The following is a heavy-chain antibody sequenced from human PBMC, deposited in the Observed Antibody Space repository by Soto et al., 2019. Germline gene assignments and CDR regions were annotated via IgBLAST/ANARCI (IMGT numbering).Heavy chain of an antibody. D-gene: IGHD6-19*01. CDR2: INHSGST. CDR3: AIWGSGWYYFDY. V-gene: IGHV4-34*01. J-gene: IGHJ4*02. Sequence: QVQLQQWGAGLLKPSETLSLTCAVYGGSFSGYYWSWIRQPPGKGLEWVGEINHSGSTNYNPSLKSRVTISVDTSKNQFSLKLSSVTAADTAVYYCAIWGSGWYYFDYWGQGTLVTVSS. CDR1: GGSFSGYY.